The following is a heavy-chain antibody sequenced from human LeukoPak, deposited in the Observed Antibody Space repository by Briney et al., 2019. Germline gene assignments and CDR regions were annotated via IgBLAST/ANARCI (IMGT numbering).Heavy chain of an antibody. CDR2: ISGSGGST. CDR1: GFTFSSYG. J-gene: IGHJ4*02. D-gene: IGHD3-22*01. Sequence: PGGSLRLSCAASGFTFSSYGMSWVRQAPGKGLEWISAISGSGGSTYYADSVKGRFTISRDNSKNTLYLQMNSLRAEDTAVYYCAKDRDHDYYDSSGCFDYWGQGTLVTVSS. V-gene: IGHV3-23*01. CDR3: AKDRDHDYYDSSGCFDY.